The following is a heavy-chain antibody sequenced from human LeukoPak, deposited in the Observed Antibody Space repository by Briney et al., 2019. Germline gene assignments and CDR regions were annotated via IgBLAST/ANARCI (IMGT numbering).Heavy chain of an antibody. CDR3: ARGRGSGYFDY. Sequence: ASVKVSCKASGYTFTSYDSNWGRHPTGQGLEWMGWMYRNSGNTGYAQKCQGRVTMTRNTYISTAYMELSSVRSEDAAVYYCARGRGSGYFDYWGEGTLVTVSS. CDR1: GYTFTSYD. V-gene: IGHV1-8*01. D-gene: IGHD3-10*01. CDR2: MYRNSGNT. J-gene: IGHJ4*02.